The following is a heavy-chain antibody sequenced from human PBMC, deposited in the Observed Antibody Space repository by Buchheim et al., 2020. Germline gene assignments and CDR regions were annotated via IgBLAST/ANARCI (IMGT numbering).Heavy chain of an antibody. J-gene: IGHJ4*02. CDR3: ASDLSGGGLDY. CDR1: GISFSRYS. V-gene: IGHV3-30*04. CDR2: ISDDATRT. Sequence: QMQLVESGGGVVQPGRSLRLSCAASGISFSRYSMHWVRQAPGKGLEWVAVISDDATRTNYADSVRGRFTISRDNSRNTLYLQMGSLRLDDTAVFYCASDLSGGGLDYWGQGTL. D-gene: IGHD2-15*01.